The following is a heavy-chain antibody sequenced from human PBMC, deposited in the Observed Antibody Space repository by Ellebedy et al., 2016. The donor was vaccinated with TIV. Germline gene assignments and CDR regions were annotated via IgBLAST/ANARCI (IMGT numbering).Heavy chain of an antibody. D-gene: IGHD3-16*01. CDR2: INPSGGST. Sequence: AASVKVSCKASGGTFSNYAFNWVRQAPGQGLEWMGIINPSGGSTSYAQKFQGRVTMTRDTSTSTVYMELSSLRSEDTAVYYCAREGRWGDGGHDAFDIWGQGTMVTVSS. J-gene: IGHJ3*02. CDR3: AREGRWGDGGHDAFDI. CDR1: GGTFSNYA. V-gene: IGHV1-46*01.